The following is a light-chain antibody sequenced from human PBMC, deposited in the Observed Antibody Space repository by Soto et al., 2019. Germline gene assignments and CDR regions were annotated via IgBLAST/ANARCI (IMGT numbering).Light chain of an antibody. Sequence: EIVMTQSPDTLSVSPGERATLSCRASQSVSSNLAWYQQKPGQAPRLLIYGASTRATGIPARFSGSGSGTEFTLTISSLEPEDFAVYYCQQRSNWPITFGQGTRLEIK. J-gene: IGKJ5*01. CDR3: QQRSNWPIT. CDR2: GAS. CDR1: QSVSSN. V-gene: IGKV3-15*01.